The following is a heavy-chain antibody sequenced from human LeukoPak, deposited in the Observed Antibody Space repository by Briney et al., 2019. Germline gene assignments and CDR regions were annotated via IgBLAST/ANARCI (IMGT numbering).Heavy chain of an antibody. D-gene: IGHD2/OR15-2a*01. Sequence: GGSLRLSCAASGFTFSSYAMHWVRQAPGKGLEWVAVISYDGSNKYYADSVKGRFTISRDNSKNTLYLQMNSLRAEDTAVYYCAARLQSMVDYWSQGTLVTVSS. CDR1: GFTFSSYA. V-gene: IGHV3-30*04. CDR3: AARLQSMVDY. J-gene: IGHJ4*02. CDR2: ISYDGSNK.